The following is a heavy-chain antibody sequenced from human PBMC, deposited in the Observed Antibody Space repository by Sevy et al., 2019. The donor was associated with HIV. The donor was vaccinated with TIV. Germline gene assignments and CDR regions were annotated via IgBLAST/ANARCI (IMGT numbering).Heavy chain of an antibody. CDR1: GGTFSSYA. D-gene: IGHD3-9*01. V-gene: IGHV1-69*13. J-gene: IGHJ6*02. CDR3: AAILTGYSYYYYGIDV. Sequence: ASVKVSCKASGGTFSSYAISWVRQAPGQGLEWMGGIIPIFGTANYAQKFQGRVTITADESTSRAYMELSSLRSEDTAVYYCAAILTGYSYYYYGIDVWGQGTTVTVSS. CDR2: IIPIFGTA.